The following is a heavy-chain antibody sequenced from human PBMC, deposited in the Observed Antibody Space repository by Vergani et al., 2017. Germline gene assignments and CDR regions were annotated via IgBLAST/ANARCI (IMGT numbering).Heavy chain of an antibody. D-gene: IGHD6-13*01. CDR2: IYYSGST. J-gene: IGHJ4*02. V-gene: IGHV4-59*01. CDR1: GGSISSYY. CDR3: ARGISSSWRGDPFDY. Sequence: QVQLQESGPGLVKPSETLSLTCTVSGGSISSYYWSWIRQPPGKGLEWIGYIYYSGSTNYNPSLKSRVTISVDTSKNQFSLKLSSVTAADTAVYYWARGISSSWRGDPFDYGGQGTLVTVSS.